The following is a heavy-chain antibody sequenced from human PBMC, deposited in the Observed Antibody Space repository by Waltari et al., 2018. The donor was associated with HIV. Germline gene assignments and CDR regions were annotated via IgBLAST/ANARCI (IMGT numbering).Heavy chain of an antibody. CDR1: GFIFRDFA. V-gene: IGHV3-30*01. J-gene: IGHJ4*02. D-gene: IGHD2-15*01. CDR3: AREGIVAAPFDF. Sequence: QVQLVESGGGLVQPGGSLRLSCAASGFIFRDFAIHWVRQAPGKGLEWVAGISRDGSSKYYADSVQGRFTISRDNSKNSLQLHMNSLRPKDTAVYYCAREGIVAAPFDFWGLGTLVTVSS. CDR2: ISRDGSSK.